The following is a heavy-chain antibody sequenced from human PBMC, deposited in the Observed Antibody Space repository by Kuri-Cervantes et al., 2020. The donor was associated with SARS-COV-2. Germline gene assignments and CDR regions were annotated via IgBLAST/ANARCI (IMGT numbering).Heavy chain of an antibody. CDR2: INPNSGGT. Sequence: ASVKVSCKASGYTFTGYYMHWVRQAPGQGLEWMGWINPNSGGTNYAQKFQGRVTMTRDISTSTVYMELSRLRSDDTAVYYCARVSYSRGQTDYSILYYFDYWGQGTLVTDSS. CDR3: ARVSYSRGQTDYSILYYFDY. D-gene: IGHD4-11*01. J-gene: IGHJ4*02. V-gene: IGHV1-2*02. CDR1: GYTFTGYY.